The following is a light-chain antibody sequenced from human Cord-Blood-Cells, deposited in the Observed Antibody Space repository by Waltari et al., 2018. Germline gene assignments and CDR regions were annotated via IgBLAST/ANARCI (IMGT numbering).Light chain of an antibody. CDR2: DDS. V-gene: IGLV3-21*03. CDR3: QVWDSSSDHPV. Sequence: SYVLTQPPSVSVAPGKTARITCGGNNIGSKSVHWYQQKPGQATVLVVYDDSDRPSGIPELFSGSNSGNTATLTISRVEAGDEADYYCQVWDSSSDHPVFGGGTKLTVL. J-gene: IGLJ2*01. CDR1: NIGSKS.